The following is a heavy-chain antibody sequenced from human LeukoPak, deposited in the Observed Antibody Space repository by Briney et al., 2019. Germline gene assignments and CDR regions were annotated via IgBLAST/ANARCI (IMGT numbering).Heavy chain of an antibody. CDR2: ISGSGGNT. J-gene: IGHJ4*02. CDR3: AKTMGYCSTTSCSAYFDY. V-gene: IGHV3-23*01. Sequence: PGGSLRLSCAASGFTFSTYAMSWVRQAPGKGLERVSGISGSGGNTYYADSVKGRFTISRDNSKNTLYLQMSSLRAEDTAVYYCAKTMGYCSTTSCSAYFDYWGQGTLVTVSS. D-gene: IGHD2-2*01. CDR1: GFTFSTYA.